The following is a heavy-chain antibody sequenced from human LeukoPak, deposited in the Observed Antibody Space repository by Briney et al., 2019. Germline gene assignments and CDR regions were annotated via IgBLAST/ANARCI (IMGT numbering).Heavy chain of an antibody. CDR2: ISTNNKTI. CDR3: ASYFDSTGYFKEGYAI. J-gene: IGHJ3*02. V-gene: IGHV3-48*01. D-gene: IGHD3-22*01. Sequence: GGSLRLSCVGSGFTFSRHSLNWVRQAPGKGLEWVSYISTNNKTIKYADSVKGRFAISRDNAKDFLYLQMTSLRAEDTAVYYCASYFDSTGYFKEGYAIWGRGTLVTVSS. CDR1: GFTFSRHS.